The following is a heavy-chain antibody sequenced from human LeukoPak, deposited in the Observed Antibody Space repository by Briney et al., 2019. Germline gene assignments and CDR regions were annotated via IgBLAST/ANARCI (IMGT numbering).Heavy chain of an antibody. D-gene: IGHD3-22*01. CDR3: ARYYDSSVIYNWFDP. Sequence: SETLSLTCTVSGGSISSYYWSXXXXXXRXXXXXXXYTYYSGSTNYNPXLXXRVXXXVDTSKNQFSLKLRSVTAADTAVYYCARYYDSSVIYNWFDPWGQGTLVTVSS. CDR2: TYYSGST. V-gene: IGHV4-59*01. CDR1: GGSISSYY. J-gene: IGHJ5*02.